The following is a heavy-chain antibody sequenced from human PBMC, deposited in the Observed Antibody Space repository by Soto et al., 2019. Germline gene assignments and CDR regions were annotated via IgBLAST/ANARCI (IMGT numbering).Heavy chain of an antibody. Sequence: PGGSLRLSCAASGFTFSDHFMDWVRQAPGKGLEWVGRSRSKANSYTTEYAASVKGRFTISRDESKNSLYLQMNSLKTEDTAVYYCTRISVLVVAAVSYYVMDVWGQGTTVTVSS. J-gene: IGHJ6*02. CDR2: SRSKANSYTT. CDR1: GFTFSDHF. D-gene: IGHD2-15*01. CDR3: TRISVLVVAAVSYYVMDV. V-gene: IGHV3-72*01.